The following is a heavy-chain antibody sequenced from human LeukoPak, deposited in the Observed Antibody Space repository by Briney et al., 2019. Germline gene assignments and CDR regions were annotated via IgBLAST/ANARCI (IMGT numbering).Heavy chain of an antibody. Sequence: PGRSLRLSCAASGFTFSSYAMHWVRQAPGKGLEWVAVISYDGSDKYYGDSVKGRFTISRDNSKNTLFLQMNSLRAEDTAVYYCAKDLSRGGAFDYWGQGTLVTVSS. J-gene: IGHJ4*02. CDR1: GFTFSSYA. CDR3: AKDLSRGGAFDY. V-gene: IGHV3-30*18. D-gene: IGHD2-2*01. CDR2: ISYDGSDK.